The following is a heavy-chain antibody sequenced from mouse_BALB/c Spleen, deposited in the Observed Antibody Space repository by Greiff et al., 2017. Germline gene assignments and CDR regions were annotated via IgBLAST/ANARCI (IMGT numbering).Heavy chain of an antibody. V-gene: IGHV1-18*01. CDR3: ARSDYYGLMDY. J-gene: IGHJ4*01. D-gene: IGHD1-2*01. CDR2: INPNNGGT. Sequence: VQLKESGPELVKPGASVKIPCKASGYTFTDYNMDWVKQSHGKSLEWIGDINPNNGGTIYNQKFKGKATLTVDKSSSTAYMQLSSPTSEDSAVYYCARSDYYGLMDYWGQGTSVTVSS. CDR1: GYTFTDYN.